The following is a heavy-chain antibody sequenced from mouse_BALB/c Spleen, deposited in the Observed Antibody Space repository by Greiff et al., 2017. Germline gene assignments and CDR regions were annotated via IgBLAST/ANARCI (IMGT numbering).Heavy chain of an antibody. J-gene: IGHJ3*01. CDR2: INPYNGAT. CDR3: ARGADGYPLTWFAY. Sequence: VQLQQSGPELVKPGASVKISCKASGYSFTGYYMHWVKQSHVKSLEWIGRINPYNGATSYNQNFKDKASLTVDKSSSTAYMELHSLTSEDSAVYYCARGADGYPLTWFAYWGQGTLVTVSA. CDR1: GYSFTGYY. D-gene: IGHD2-3*01. V-gene: IGHV1-31*01.